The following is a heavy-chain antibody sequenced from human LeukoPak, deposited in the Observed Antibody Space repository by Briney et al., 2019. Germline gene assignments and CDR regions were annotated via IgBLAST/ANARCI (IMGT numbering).Heavy chain of an antibody. D-gene: IGHD1-26*01. CDR1: GYTFTGCY. CDR3: ARDEGIVGATD. V-gene: IGHV1-2*02. CDR2: INPNSGGT. Sequence: ASVKVSCKASGYTFTGCYMHWVRQAPGQGLEWMGWINPNSGGTNYAQKFQGRVTMTRDTSISTAHMELSRLRSDDTAVYYCARDEGIVGATDWGQGTLVTVSS. J-gene: IGHJ4*02.